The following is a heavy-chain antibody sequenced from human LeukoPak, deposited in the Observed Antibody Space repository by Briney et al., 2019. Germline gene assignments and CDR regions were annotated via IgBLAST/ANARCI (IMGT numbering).Heavy chain of an antibody. CDR3: ARHLSSITSTPNY. V-gene: IGHV5-51*01. D-gene: IGHD3-10*01. CDR1: GYSFSSYW. J-gene: IGHJ4*02. Sequence: GESLKISCKGYGYSFSSYWIAWVRQAPGKGLEWMGVIDPRDFRTTYSPSFQGQVTISADKSISTAYLQWSSLKASDTAIYYCARHLSSITSTPNYWGPGTLVTVS. CDR2: IDPRDFRT.